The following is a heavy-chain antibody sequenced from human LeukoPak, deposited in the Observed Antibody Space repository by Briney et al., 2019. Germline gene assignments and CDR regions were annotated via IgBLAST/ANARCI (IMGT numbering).Heavy chain of an antibody. V-gene: IGHV4-34*01. CDR1: GGSFSGYY. Sequence: SETLFLTCAVYGGSFSGYYWSWIRQPPGKGLEWIGEINHSGSTNYNPSLKSRVTISVDTSKNQFSLKLSSVTAADTAVYYCARGPYCSGGSCYSRAEYFQHWGQGTLVTVSS. CDR2: INHSGST. D-gene: IGHD2-15*01. CDR3: ARGPYCSGGSCYSRAEYFQH. J-gene: IGHJ1*01.